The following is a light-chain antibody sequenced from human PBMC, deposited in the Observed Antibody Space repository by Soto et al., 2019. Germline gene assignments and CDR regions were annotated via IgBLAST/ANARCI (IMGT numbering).Light chain of an antibody. V-gene: IGLV2-23*02. CDR3: CSYAGSSTYG. CDR2: EVS. J-gene: IGLJ1*01. Sequence: QSALTQPASVSGSPGQSITISSTGTSSDVGSYNLVSCYQQHPGKAPKLMIYEVSKRPSGVSNRFSGSKSGNTASLTISGLQAEDEADYYCCSYAGSSTYGFGTGTKVTVL. CDR1: SSDVGSYNL.